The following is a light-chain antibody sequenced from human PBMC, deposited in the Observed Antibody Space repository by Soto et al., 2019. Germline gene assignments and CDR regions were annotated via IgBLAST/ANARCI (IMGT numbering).Light chain of an antibody. J-gene: IGKJ1*01. CDR3: MQALQTPPWT. V-gene: IGKV2-28*01. Sequence: DIVMTQSPLSLPVTPGEPASISCRSSQSLLHSNGYNYLDWYLQKRGQSPQLLIYFGSNRASGVTDRFSGSGSGTDFTLKISRVEAEDVGVYYCMQALQTPPWTFGQGTKVEI. CDR1: QSLLHSNGYNY. CDR2: FGS.